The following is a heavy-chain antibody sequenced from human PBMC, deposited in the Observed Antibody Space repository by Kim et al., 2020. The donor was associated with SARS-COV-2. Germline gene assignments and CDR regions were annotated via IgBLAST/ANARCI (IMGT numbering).Heavy chain of an antibody. D-gene: IGHD2-15*01. Sequence: GGSLRLSCVASGFTFGAFDMSWVHQVPGKGLKWVSVIKGNDDSTYYAESVRGRFTVSRDSARNTVYLQMSSLRFDDTAIYYCVKGGWLDYWGPGALVTVSS. CDR2: IKGNDDST. CDR1: GFTFGAFD. J-gene: IGHJ4*02. CDR3: VKGGWLDY. V-gene: IGHV3-23*01.